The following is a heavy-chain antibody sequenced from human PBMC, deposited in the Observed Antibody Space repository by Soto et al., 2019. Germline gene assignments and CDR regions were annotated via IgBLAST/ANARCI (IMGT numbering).Heavy chain of an antibody. CDR2: IYYSGST. D-gene: IGHD3-16*02. CDR3: ASGGIHLGELSHSY. Sequence: SETLSLTCTVSGGSISSYYWSWIRQPPGKGLEWIGYIYYSGSTNYNPSLKSRVTISVDTSKNQFSLKLSSVTAADTAVYYCASGGIHLGELSHSYWGQGTLVTVSS. J-gene: IGHJ4*02. V-gene: IGHV4-59*01. CDR1: GGSISSYY.